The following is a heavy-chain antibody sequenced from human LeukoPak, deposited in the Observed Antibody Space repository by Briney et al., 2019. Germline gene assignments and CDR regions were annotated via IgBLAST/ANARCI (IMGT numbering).Heavy chain of an antibody. V-gene: IGHV3-23*01. CDR3: AKHVSGSLFYFDY. CDR2: ISGTGYNT. J-gene: IGHJ4*02. D-gene: IGHD3-10*01. Sequence: SGGSLRLSCAASGFTFRNCAMSWVRQAPGKGLEWVSGISGTGYNTYYADSVKGRFTTSRDNSKNTLYLQMNSLGAEDTAVYYCAKHVSGSLFYFDYWGQRTLVTVSS. CDR1: GFTFRNCA.